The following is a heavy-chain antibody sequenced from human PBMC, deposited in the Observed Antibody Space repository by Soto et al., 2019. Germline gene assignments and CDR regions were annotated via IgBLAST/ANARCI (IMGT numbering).Heavy chain of an antibody. J-gene: IGHJ6*02. CDR1: GFTFSSYA. CDR2: ISYDGSNK. V-gene: IGHV3-30-3*01. CDR3: ARDHSGMDV. Sequence: GGSLRLSCAASGFTFSSYAMHWVRQAPGKGLEWVAVISYDGSNKYYADSVKGRFTISRDNSKNTLYLQMNSLRAEDTAVYYCARDHSGMDVWGQGTTVTVSS.